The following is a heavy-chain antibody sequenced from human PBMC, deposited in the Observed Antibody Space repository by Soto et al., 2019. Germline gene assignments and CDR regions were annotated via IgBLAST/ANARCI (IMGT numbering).Heavy chain of an antibody. D-gene: IGHD3-10*01. V-gene: IGHV4-30-4*01. J-gene: IGHJ6*02. CDR2: IYYSGST. Sequence: PSETLSLTCTVSGGSISSGDYYWSWIRQPPGKGLEWIGYIYYSGSTYYNPSLKSRVTISVDTSKNQFSLKLSSVTAADTAVYYCARDLSVRVPGPRHYYYSGMDVWGQGTTVTVSS. CDR1: GGSISSGDYY. CDR3: ARDLSVRVPGPRHYYYSGMDV.